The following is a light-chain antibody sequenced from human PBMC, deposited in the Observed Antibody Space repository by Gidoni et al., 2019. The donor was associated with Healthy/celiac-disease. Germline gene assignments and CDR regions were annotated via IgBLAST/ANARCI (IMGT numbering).Light chain of an antibody. CDR3: QQYDNLPPAVT. J-gene: IGKJ3*01. CDR2: DAS. V-gene: IGKV1-33*01. Sequence: NRVTITCQASQDISNYLNWYQQKPGKAPKLLIYDASNLETGVPSRFSGSGSGTDFTFTISSLQPEDIATYYCQQYDNLPPAVTFGPGTKVDIK. CDR1: QDISNY.